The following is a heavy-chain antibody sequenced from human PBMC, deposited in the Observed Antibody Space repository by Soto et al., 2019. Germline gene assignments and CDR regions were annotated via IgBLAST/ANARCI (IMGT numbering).Heavy chain of an antibody. CDR3: TTEGSGWYLGNFDY. D-gene: IGHD6-19*01. Sequence: EVQLVESGGGLVKPGGSLRLSCAASGFTFSNAWMSWVRQAPGTGLEWVGRIKSKTDGGTTDYAAPVKGRFTISRDDSKNTLYLQMNSLKTEDTAVYYCTTEGSGWYLGNFDYWGQGTLVTVSS. J-gene: IGHJ4*02. V-gene: IGHV3-15*01. CDR2: IKSKTDGGTT. CDR1: GFTFSNAW.